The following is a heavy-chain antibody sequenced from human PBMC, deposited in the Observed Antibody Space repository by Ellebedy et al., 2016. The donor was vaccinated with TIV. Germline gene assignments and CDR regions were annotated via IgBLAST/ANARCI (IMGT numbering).Heavy chain of an antibody. D-gene: IGHD1-26*01. CDR3: ARDGGSYSDFDY. CDR2: INPSGGST. CDR1: GYSFTSYY. Sequence: AASVKVSCKASGYSFTSYYLHWVRQAPGQGLEWTGIINPSGGSTSYAQKVQGRVTMTRDTSISTAYMELSRLRSDDTAVYYCARDGGSYSDFDYWGQGTLVTVSS. V-gene: IGHV1-46*01. J-gene: IGHJ4*02.